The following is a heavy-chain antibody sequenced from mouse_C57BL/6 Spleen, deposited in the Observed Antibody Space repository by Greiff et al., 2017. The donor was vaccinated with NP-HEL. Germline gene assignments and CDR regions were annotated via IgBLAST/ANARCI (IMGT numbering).Heavy chain of an antibody. V-gene: IGHV1-18*01. J-gene: IGHJ3*01. CDR2: INPNNGGT. Sequence: EVQLVESGPELVKPGASVKIPCKASGYTFTDYNMDWVKQSHGKSLEWIGDINPNNGGTIYNQKFKGKATLTVDKSSSTAYMELRSLTSEDTAVYYCARKGDYDSFAYWGQGTLVTVSA. CDR3: ARKGDYDSFAY. CDR1: GYTFTDYN. D-gene: IGHD2-4*01.